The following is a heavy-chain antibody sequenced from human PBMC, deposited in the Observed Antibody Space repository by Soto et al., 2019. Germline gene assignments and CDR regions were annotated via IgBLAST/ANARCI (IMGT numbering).Heavy chain of an antibody. D-gene: IGHD3-22*01. V-gene: IGHV1-2*04. CDR1: GYTFTGYY. Sequence: GASVKVSCKASGYTFTGYYMHWVRQAPGQGLEWMGWINPNSGGTNYAQKFQGWVTMTRDTSISTAYMELSRLRSDDTAVYYCARDGFDTYYDSSGPSAGHYYYYYGMDVWGQGTTVTVSS. J-gene: IGHJ6*02. CDR2: INPNSGGT. CDR3: ARDGFDTYYDSSGPSAGHYYYYYGMDV.